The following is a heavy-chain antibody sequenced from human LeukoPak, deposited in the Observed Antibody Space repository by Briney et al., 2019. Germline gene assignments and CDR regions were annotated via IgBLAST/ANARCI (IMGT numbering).Heavy chain of an antibody. J-gene: IGHJ6*02. CDR3: ARDFREDLRSSGWYLGPPYGMDV. CDR2: IYYSGST. CDR1: GGSISSYY. D-gene: IGHD6-19*01. V-gene: IGHV4-59*01. Sequence: SETLSLTCTVSGGSISSYYWSWIRQPPGKGLEWIGYIYYSGSTNYNPSLKSRVTISVDTSKNQFSLKLSSVTAADTAVYYCARDFREDLRSSGWYLGPPYGMDVWGQGTTVTVSS.